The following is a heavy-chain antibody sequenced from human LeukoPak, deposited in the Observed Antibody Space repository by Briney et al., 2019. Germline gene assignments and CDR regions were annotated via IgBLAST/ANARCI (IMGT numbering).Heavy chain of an antibody. CDR1: GYTFSNYV. Sequence: GGSLRLSCAASGYTFSNYVMHWVRQAPGKGLEWVAFISSDGSNKYYADSVKGRFTISRDNPKNTLYLQMNSLRAEDTAVYHCARDLTGTGDYWGQGTLVTVSS. V-gene: IGHV3-30-3*01. CDR3: ARDLTGTGDY. CDR2: ISSDGSNK. D-gene: IGHD1-1*01. J-gene: IGHJ4*02.